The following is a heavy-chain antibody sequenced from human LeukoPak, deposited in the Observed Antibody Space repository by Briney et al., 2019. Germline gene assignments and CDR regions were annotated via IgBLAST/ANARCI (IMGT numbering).Heavy chain of an antibody. D-gene: IGHD3-3*01. Sequence: SETLSLTCTVSGGSISSYYWSWIRQPPGKGLEWIGYIYYSGSTNYNPSLKSRVTISVDTSKNQFSLKLSSVTAADTAVYYCARSTYYDFWSGYSKVVDYWGQGTLVTVSS. CDR3: ARSTYYDFWSGYSKVVDY. V-gene: IGHV4-59*12. J-gene: IGHJ4*02. CDR1: GGSISSYY. CDR2: IYYSGST.